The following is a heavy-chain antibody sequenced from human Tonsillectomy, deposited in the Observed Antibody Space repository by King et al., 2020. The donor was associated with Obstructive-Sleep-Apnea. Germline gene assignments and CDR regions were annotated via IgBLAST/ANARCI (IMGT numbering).Heavy chain of an antibody. CDR3: ARVPISH. Sequence: VQLVESGGGLVQPGGSLRLSCKAVGFILMSFWMKWVLQAPGKGLEWVASIRYAGSEKKYVDSVKGRFIISRDNTKNLLFLEMNSLTAEDTDVYFCARVPISHWGQGILVAVSS. CDR1: GFILMSFW. D-gene: IGHD3-3*02. CDR2: IRYAGSEK. V-gene: IGHV3-7*03. J-gene: IGHJ4*02.